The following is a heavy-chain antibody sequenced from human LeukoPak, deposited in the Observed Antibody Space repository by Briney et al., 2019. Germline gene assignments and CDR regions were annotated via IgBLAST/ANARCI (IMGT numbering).Heavy chain of an antibody. CDR2: IGGDDVTA. D-gene: IGHD1-26*01. J-gene: IGHJ4*02. CDR3: VRDLWGFDY. Sequence: GGSLRLSCAGSGFSFGTYSMNWVRQAPGKGLEYLAVIGGDDVTAYFADSVKGRFTVSRDISTNTLYLQMTNVRPEDTAVYYCVRDLWGFDYWGQGTLVTVSS. V-gene: IGHV3-64D*06. CDR1: GFSFGTYS.